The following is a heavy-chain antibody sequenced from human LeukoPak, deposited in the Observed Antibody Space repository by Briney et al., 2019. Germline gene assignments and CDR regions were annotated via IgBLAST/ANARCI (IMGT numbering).Heavy chain of an antibody. J-gene: IGHJ6*03. V-gene: IGHV4-59*01. CDR2: IYYSGST. CDR1: GGSISSYY. Sequence: SEXLSLTCTVSGGSISSYYWSWIRQPPGKGLEWIGYIYYSGSTNYNPSLKSRVTISLDTSKNQFSLKLSSVTAADTAVYYCARVPTGPQGYYYYMDVWGKGTTVTVSS. D-gene: IGHD4-17*01. CDR3: ARVPTGPQGYYYYMDV.